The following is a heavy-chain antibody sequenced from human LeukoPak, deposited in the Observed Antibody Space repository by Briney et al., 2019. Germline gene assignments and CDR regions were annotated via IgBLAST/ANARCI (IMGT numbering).Heavy chain of an antibody. CDR2: INPNSGGT. CDR3: SRYALHHGSGSYTSNIDY. D-gene: IGHD3-10*01. CDR1: GYTFTGYY. Sequence: ASVKVSCKASGYTFTGYYMHWVRQAPGQGLEWMGRINPNSGGTNYAQKFQGRVTMTRDTSISTAYMELSRLRSDDTAVYYGSRYALHHGSGSYTSNIDYWGQGTLVTVSS. J-gene: IGHJ4*02. V-gene: IGHV1-2*06.